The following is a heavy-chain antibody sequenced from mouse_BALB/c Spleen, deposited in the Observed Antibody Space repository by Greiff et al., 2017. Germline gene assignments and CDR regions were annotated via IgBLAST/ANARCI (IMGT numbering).Heavy chain of an antibody. J-gene: IGHJ2*01. V-gene: IGHV5-6-5*01. CDR1: GFTFSSYA. D-gene: IGHD2-10*02. CDR3: ARGGYGNYDY. CDR2: ISSGGST. Sequence: EVMLVESGGGLVKPGGSLKLSCAASGFTFSSYAMSWVRQTPEKRLEWVASISSGGSTYYPDSVKGRFTISRDKARNILYLQMNSRRSEDTARYYCARGGYGNYDYWGQGTTLTVSS.